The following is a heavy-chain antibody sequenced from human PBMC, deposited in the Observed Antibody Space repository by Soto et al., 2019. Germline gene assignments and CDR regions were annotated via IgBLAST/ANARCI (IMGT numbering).Heavy chain of an antibody. D-gene: IGHD2-2*02. CDR2: IYPGDSDT. J-gene: IGHJ6*02. CDR3: ARLSPGYCSSTSCYSGYYGMDV. V-gene: IGHV5-51*01. CDR1: GYSFTIYW. Sequence: GESLKISCDGSGYSFTIYWIGLVLQMPGKGLEWMWIIYPGDSDTRYSPSFQGQVTISADKSISTAYLQWSSLKASDTAMYYCARLSPGYCSSTSCYSGYYGMDVWGQGTTVTVSS.